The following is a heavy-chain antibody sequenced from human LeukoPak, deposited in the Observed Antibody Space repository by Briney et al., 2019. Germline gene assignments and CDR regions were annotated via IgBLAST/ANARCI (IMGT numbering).Heavy chain of an antibody. Sequence: GGSLRLSCAASGFTFSSYSMNWVRQAPGKGLEWVSSISSSSSYIYYADSVKGRFTISRDNAKNSLYLQMNSLRAEDTAVYYCARDNNYYGAGSYYNVGVYWGQGTLVTVSS. CDR2: ISSSSSYI. CDR3: ARDNNYYGAGSYYNVGVY. D-gene: IGHD3-10*01. V-gene: IGHV3-21*01. J-gene: IGHJ4*02. CDR1: GFTFSSYS.